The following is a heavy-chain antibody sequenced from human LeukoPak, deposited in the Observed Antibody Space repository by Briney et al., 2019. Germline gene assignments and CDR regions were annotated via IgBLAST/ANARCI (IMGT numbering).Heavy chain of an antibody. V-gene: IGHV4-34*01. J-gene: IGHJ6*03. Sequence: KTSETLSLTCDVYGASFCGYYWTWIRQPPGKGLEWIGYIYYSGRTYSNPSLRSRVTISVDTSKNKSSMKLSSVTAADTAVYYCASFYCSGGSCYQYYYYYYMDVWGKGTTVTISS. D-gene: IGHD2-15*01. CDR3: ASFYCSGGSCYQYYYYYYMDV. CDR1: GASFCGYY. CDR2: IYYSGRT.